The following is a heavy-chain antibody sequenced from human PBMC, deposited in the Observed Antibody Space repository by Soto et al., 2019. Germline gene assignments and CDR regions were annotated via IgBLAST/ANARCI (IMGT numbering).Heavy chain of an antibody. CDR2: IRSKAYGGTT. CDR1: GFTLGDYA. CDR3: TSGSYYPDQYYYYYGMDV. Sequence: PGGSLRLSCTASGFTLGDYAMSWVRQAPGKGLEWVGFIRSKAYGGTTEYAASVKGRFTISRDDSKSIAYLQMNSLKTEDTAVYYCTSGSYYPDQYYYYYGMDVWGQGTTVTVSS. V-gene: IGHV3-49*04. D-gene: IGHD1-26*01. J-gene: IGHJ6*02.